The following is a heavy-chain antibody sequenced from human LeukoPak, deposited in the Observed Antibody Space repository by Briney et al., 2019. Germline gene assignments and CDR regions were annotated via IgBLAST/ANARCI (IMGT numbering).Heavy chain of an antibody. D-gene: IGHD5-12*01. Sequence: GGSLRLSCAASGFTFDTYSFHWVRQAPGGGLDWVALISHDGRRKYYGDAVKGRFTISRDDSKNTLSLQMSSLRTEGSSVYYCARDPSFSRGFNFVLSSWGQGTLVTVSS. J-gene: IGHJ5*02. CDR3: ARDPSFSRGFNFVLSS. V-gene: IGHV3-30*04. CDR1: GFTFDTYS. CDR2: ISHDGRRK.